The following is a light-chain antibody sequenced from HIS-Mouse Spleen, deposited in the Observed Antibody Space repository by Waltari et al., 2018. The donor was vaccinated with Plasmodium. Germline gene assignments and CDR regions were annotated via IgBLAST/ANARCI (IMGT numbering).Light chain of an antibody. Sequence: AIRMTQSPSSFSASTGDRVTITCRASQGISSYLAWYQQKPGKAPKLLIYAASTVQSGVPSRCSGSGSGTDFTLTISCLQSEDFATYYCQQYYSYPLTFGGGTKVEIK. J-gene: IGKJ4*01. CDR3: QQYYSYPLT. CDR1: QGISSY. V-gene: IGKV1-8*01. CDR2: AAS.